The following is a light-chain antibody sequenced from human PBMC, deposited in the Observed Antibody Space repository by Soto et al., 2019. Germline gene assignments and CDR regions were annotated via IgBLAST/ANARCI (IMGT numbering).Light chain of an antibody. CDR1: QSVSSSY. V-gene: IGKV3-20*01. Sequence: EIVLTQSPGTLSLSLGERATLSCRASQSVSSSYLAWYQQKPGQAPRLLIYGASSRATGIPDRFSGSGSGTYFARTISRLEPEGFAVYYCQQYGRSPRTFGGGTKVEIK. CDR3: QQYGRSPRT. CDR2: GAS. J-gene: IGKJ4*01.